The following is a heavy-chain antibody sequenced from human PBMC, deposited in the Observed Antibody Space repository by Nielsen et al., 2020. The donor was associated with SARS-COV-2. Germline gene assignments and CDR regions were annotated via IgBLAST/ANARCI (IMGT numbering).Heavy chain of an antibody. CDR3: ALVADYYYYGMDV. J-gene: IGHJ6*02. CDR2: IYSGGST. Sequence: RPPGKGLEWVSVIYSGGSTYYADSVKGRFTISRDNSKNTLYLQMNSLRAEDTAVYYCALVADYYYYGMDVWGQGTTVTVSS. V-gene: IGHV3-66*01. D-gene: IGHD5-12*01.